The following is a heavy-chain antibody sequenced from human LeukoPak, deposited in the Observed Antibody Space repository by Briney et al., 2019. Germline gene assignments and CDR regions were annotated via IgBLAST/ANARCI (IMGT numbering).Heavy chain of an antibody. V-gene: IGHV3-7*01. J-gene: IGHJ3*02. CDR2: IKQDGSEK. Sequence: GGSLRLSCAASGFTFSSYAMSWVRQAPGKGLEWVANIKQDGSEKYYVDSVKGRFTISRDNAKNSLYLQMNSLRAEDTAVYYCARARRADLRFGEAFRHTKAARAFDIWGQGTMVTVSS. D-gene: IGHD3-10*01. CDR3: ARARRADLRFGEAFRHTKAARAFDI. CDR1: GFTFSSYA.